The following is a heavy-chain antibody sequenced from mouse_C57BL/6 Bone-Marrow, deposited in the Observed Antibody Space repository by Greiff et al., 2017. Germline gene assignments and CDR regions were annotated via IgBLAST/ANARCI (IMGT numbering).Heavy chain of an antibody. CDR3: AKLGLAY. J-gene: IGHJ3*01. Sequence: QVQLQQPGAELVRPGTSVKLSCKASGYNFNSYWMHWVKQRPGQGLEWIGVIDPSDSYTNYNQKLKGKATLTVDTSSSTAYMQLSSLTSEDSAVYYCAKLGLAYWGQGTLVTVSA. V-gene: IGHV1-59*01. D-gene: IGHD4-1*01. CDR1: GYNFNSYW. CDR2: IDPSDSYT.